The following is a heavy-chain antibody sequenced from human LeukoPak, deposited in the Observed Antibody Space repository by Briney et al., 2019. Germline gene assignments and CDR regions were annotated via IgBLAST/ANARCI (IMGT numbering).Heavy chain of an antibody. Sequence: AETLSLTCTVSGASLSGYLWTWIRQPPGKGLEWIGYVYDNGDTNYHPSFTGRVSISVDVSKNQFSLKLTSVLAADTADYFCARLSDYDVDTSHYMDVWGKGTTVTVSS. J-gene: IGHJ6*03. D-gene: IGHD3-22*01. V-gene: IGHV4-59*01. CDR1: GASLSGYL. CDR2: VYDNGDT. CDR3: ARLSDYDVDTSHYMDV.